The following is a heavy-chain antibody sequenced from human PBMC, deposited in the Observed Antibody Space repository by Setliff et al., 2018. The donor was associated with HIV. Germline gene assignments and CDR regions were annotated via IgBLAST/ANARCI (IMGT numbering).Heavy chain of an antibody. J-gene: IGHJ4*02. CDR3: ARSGRIAVAGTLYY. Sequence: ASVKVSCKASGYAFASYGLNWVRQAPGQGLEWMGWINTHSGNPTYAQAFTGRFVFSLDTSVSTAYLQISSLKAEDTAVYYCARSGRIAVAGTLYYWGQGTLVTVSS. CDR1: GYAFASYG. V-gene: IGHV7-4-1*02. D-gene: IGHD6-19*01. CDR2: INTHSGNP.